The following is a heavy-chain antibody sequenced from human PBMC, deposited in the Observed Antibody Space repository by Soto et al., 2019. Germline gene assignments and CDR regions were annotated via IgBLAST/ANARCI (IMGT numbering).Heavy chain of an antibody. CDR1: GFNFMSYA. Sequence: PGGSLRLSCSVSGFNFMSYAMHWVRRAPGRRLEHVSAISRDGRTTYNAASVNDRFTITRDNSKNPLYLQMSSLSVDDTAVYYCAKDQWGLSGEWLGGYFDHWGQGTQVTVSS. CDR2: ISRDGRTT. J-gene: IGHJ4*02. V-gene: IGHV3-64D*06. D-gene: IGHD2-8*02. CDR3: AKDQWGLSGEWLGGYFDH.